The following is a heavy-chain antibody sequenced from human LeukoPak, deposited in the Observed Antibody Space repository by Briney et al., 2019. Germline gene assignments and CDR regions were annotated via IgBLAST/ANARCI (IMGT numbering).Heavy chain of an antibody. J-gene: IGHJ5*02. CDR3: ARDLLWFGELNWFDP. CDR2: IYTSGST. D-gene: IGHD3-10*01. V-gene: IGHV4-4*07. Sequence: PSETLSLTCTVSGGSISSYYWSWIRQPAGKGLEWIGRIYTSGSTNYNPSLKSRVTMSVDTSKNQFSLKLSSVTAADTAVYYCARDLLWFGELNWFDPWGQGTLVTVSS. CDR1: GGSISSYY.